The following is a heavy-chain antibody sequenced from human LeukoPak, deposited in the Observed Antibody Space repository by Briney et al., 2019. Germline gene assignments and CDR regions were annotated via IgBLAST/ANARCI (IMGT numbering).Heavy chain of an antibody. CDR1: GYTFTSYG. V-gene: IGHV1-18*01. D-gene: IGHD3-22*01. J-gene: IGHJ4*02. Sequence: GASVKVSCKASGYTFTSYGISWVRQAPGQGLEWMGWISAYNGNTNYAQKLQGRVTMTTGTSTSTAYMELRSLRSDDTAVYYCARDLPTRDYYDSSGYYRYWGQGTLVTVSS. CDR2: ISAYNGNT. CDR3: ARDLPTRDYYDSSGYYRY.